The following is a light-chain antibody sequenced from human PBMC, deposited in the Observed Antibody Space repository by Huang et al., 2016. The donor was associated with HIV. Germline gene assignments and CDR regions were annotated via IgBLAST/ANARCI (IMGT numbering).Light chain of an antibody. V-gene: IGKV3-15*01. CDR1: QSVSSN. J-gene: IGKJ1*01. Sequence: EIVMTQSPATLSVSPGERATLPGRVSQSVSSNLAWYQQKPGQTPRLLIYGASTRATGIPARFSGSGSGTEFTLTISSLQSEDFAVYYCQQYNNWPRTFGQGTKVEIK. CDR2: GAS. CDR3: QQYNNWPRT.